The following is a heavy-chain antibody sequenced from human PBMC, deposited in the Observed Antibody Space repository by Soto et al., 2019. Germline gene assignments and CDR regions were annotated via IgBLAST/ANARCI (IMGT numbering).Heavy chain of an antibody. J-gene: IGHJ4*02. Sequence: EVQLVESGGGLVQPGGSLRLSCAASGFTFSSYRMTWVRQAPGKGLEWVANIKQDGSEKYYVDSVKGRFTISRDNAKNSLYLQMNSLRAEDTAVYYCASSLYDYLWGSYRGIDYWGQGTLVTVSS. D-gene: IGHD3-16*02. CDR3: ASSLYDYLWGSYRGIDY. V-gene: IGHV3-7*01. CDR1: GFTFSSYR. CDR2: IKQDGSEK.